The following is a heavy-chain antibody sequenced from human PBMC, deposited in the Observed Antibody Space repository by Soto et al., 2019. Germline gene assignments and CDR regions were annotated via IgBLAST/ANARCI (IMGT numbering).Heavy chain of an antibody. CDR2: ISGSGDRT. CDR3: AKASTYEYVWGSFRYYFDH. CDR1: GFTFNIYA. V-gene: IGHV3-23*01. D-gene: IGHD3-16*02. Sequence: GGSLRLSCAASGFTFNIYAMSWVRQAPGKGLEWVSDISGSGDRTHFVDSLKGRFTISRDNVKNTLYLQMNSLRAEDTAVYYCAKASTYEYVWGSFRYYFDHWGQGALVTVSS. J-gene: IGHJ4*02.